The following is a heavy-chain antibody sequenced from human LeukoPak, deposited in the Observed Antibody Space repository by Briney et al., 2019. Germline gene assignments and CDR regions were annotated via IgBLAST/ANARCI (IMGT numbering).Heavy chain of an antibody. V-gene: IGHV4-39*07. CDR2: IYYSGST. J-gene: IGHJ4*02. D-gene: IGHD1-14*01. CDR1: GGSISSSSYY. CDR3: ARDGVSEGLADY. Sequence: ASETLSLTCTVSGGSISSSSYYWGWIRQPPGKGLEWIGSIYYSGSTYYNPSLKSRVTISVDTSKNQSSLKLSSVTAADTAVYYCARDGVSEGLADYWGQGTLVTVSS.